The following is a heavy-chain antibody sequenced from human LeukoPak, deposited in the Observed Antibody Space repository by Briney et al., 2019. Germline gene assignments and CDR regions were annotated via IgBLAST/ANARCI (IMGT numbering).Heavy chain of an antibody. CDR1: GFTFNTYV. V-gene: IGHV3-23*01. D-gene: IGHD5-18*01. CDR2: ISGSGGNT. CDR3: AKDDTWIQLWYES. J-gene: IGHJ5*02. Sequence: PGGSLRLSCAASGFTFNTYVMTWVRQATGKGLEWVSAISGSGGNTYYADSVKGRFTIPRDNSKNTLSLQMYSLRAEDTAVYFCAKDDTWIQLWYESWGEGTLVTVSS.